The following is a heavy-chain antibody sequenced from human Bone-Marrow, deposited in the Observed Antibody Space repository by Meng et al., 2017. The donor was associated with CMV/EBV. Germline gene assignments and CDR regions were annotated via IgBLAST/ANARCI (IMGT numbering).Heavy chain of an antibody. V-gene: IGHV4-61*01. J-gene: IGHJ4*02. Sequence: SETLSLTCTVSGGSVSSGSYYWSWIRQPPGKGLEWIGYIYYSGSTNYNPSLKCRVTISVDTSKNPSSLKLSSVTAADTAVYYCARAGYYDFWSGYYTAFDYWGQGTLVTVSS. D-gene: IGHD3-3*01. CDR1: GGSVSSGSYY. CDR2: IYYSGST. CDR3: ARAGYYDFWSGYYTAFDY.